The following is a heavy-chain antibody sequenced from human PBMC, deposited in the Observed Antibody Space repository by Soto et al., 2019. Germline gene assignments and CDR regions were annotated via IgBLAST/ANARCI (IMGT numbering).Heavy chain of an antibody. D-gene: IGHD6-13*01. V-gene: IGHV3-11*01. J-gene: IGHJ4*01. CDR3: ARRAAAGRSVDY. CDR2: ISSSGNAI. Sequence: GGSLRLSCAASGFTFSDYYMTWIRQAPGKGLEWVSYISSSGNAIYYAYSVRGRFTVSRDNAKNSLFLQINSLRSEDTAVYYCARRAAAGRSVDYWGLGTLVTVSS. CDR1: GFTFSDYY.